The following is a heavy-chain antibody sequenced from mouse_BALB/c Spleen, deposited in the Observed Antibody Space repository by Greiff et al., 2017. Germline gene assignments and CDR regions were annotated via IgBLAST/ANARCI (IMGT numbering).Heavy chain of an antibody. J-gene: IGHJ2*01. D-gene: IGHD1-1*02. Sequence: EVHLVESGGGLVQPGGSRKLSCAASGFTFSDYGMAWVRQAPGKGPEWVAFISNLAYSIYYADTVTGRFTISRENAKNTLYLEMSSLRSEDTAMYYCARDVGGYLDYWGQGTTLTVSS. V-gene: IGHV5-15*02. CDR2: ISNLAYSI. CDR1: GFTFSDYG. CDR3: ARDVGGYLDY.